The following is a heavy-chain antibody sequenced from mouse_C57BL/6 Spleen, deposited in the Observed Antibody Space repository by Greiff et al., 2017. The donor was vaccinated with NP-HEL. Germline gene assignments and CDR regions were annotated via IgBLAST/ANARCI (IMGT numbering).Heavy chain of an antibody. D-gene: IGHD2-1*01. CDR2: IYPGDGDT. CDR3: ASNYVVWYFDV. Sequence: VQLQESGAELVKPGASVKISCKASGYAFTSYWMNWVKQRPGKGLEWIGQIYPGDGDTNYNGKFKGKATLTADKSSSTAYMQLSSLTSEDSAVYFCASNYVVWYFDVWGTGTTVTVSS. CDR1: GYAFTSYW. J-gene: IGHJ1*03. V-gene: IGHV1-80*01.